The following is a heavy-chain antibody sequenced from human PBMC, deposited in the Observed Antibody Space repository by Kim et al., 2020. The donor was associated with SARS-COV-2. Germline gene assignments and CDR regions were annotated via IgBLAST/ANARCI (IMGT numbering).Heavy chain of an antibody. V-gene: IGHV3-15*01. CDR1: GFTFSNAW. CDR3: TSNSDCSGGSCYVAWRTAYDDY. J-gene: IGHJ4*02. CDR2: IKSKTDGGTT. Sequence: GGSLRLSCAASGFTFSNAWMSWVRQAPGKGLEWVGRIKSKTDGGTTDYAAPVKGRFTISRDDSKNTLYLQMNSLKTEDTAVYYCTSNSDCSGGSCYVAWRTAYDDYWGQGTLVTVSS. D-gene: IGHD2-15*01.